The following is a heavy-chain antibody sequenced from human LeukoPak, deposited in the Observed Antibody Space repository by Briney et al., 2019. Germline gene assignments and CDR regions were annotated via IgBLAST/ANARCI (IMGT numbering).Heavy chain of an antibody. Sequence: LWASVKVSCKASGGTFSSYAISWVRQAPGQGLEWMGGIIPIFGTANYAQKFQGRVTITADKSTSTAYMELSSLRSEDTAVYYCASAKQSITMIVVTESHYFDYWGQGTLVTVSS. CDR2: IIPIFGTA. D-gene: IGHD3-22*01. V-gene: IGHV1-69*06. J-gene: IGHJ4*02. CDR1: GGTFSSYA. CDR3: ASAKQSITMIVVTESHYFDY.